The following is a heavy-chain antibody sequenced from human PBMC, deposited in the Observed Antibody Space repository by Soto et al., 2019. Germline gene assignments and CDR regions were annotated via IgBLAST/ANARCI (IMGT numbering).Heavy chain of an antibody. V-gene: IGHV3-53*01. J-gene: IGHJ1*01. CDR1: GFTVSSNY. CDR3: ARDRVESGYPEYFQH. Sequence: EVQLVESGGGLIQPGGSLRLSCAASGFTVSSNYMSWVRQAPGKGLEWVSVIYSGGSTYYADSVKGRITISRDNSKNTRYLQMNSLRDEDTAVYYCARDRVESGYPEYFQHWGQGNLVTVSS. CDR2: IYSGGST. D-gene: IGHD3-22*01.